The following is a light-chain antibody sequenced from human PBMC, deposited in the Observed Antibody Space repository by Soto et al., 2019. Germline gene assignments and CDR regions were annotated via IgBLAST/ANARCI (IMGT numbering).Light chain of an antibody. CDR1: SSNIENNY. Sequence: QSVLTQPPSVSAAPGQTVTISCSGSSSNIENNYVSWYQQLPGTAPKLLIYDNNKRPSGTPDRLSGSKSGTSATLGITGLQTGDEADYYCGTWDSSLSAVVFGGGTQLTVL. CDR3: GTWDSSLSAVV. V-gene: IGLV1-51*01. J-gene: IGLJ2*01. CDR2: DNN.